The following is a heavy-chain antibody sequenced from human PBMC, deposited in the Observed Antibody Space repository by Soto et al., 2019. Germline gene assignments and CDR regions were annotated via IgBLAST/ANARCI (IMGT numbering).Heavy chain of an antibody. CDR3: ARVGDYYYYYGMDV. Sequence: SETLSLTCTVSGGSISSYYWSWIRQPPGKGLEWIGYIYYSGSTNYNPSLKSRVTISVDTSKNQFSLKLSSVTAADTAVYYCARVGDYYYYYGMDVWGQGATVTVSS. CDR1: GGSISSYY. J-gene: IGHJ6*02. CDR2: IYYSGST. V-gene: IGHV4-59*01.